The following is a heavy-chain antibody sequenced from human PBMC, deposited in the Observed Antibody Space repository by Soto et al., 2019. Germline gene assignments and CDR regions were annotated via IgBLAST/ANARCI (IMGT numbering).Heavy chain of an antibody. CDR3: AGGLGELRYYYGMDL. CDR2: IYYSGST. CDR1: GGSISSGGYY. J-gene: IGHJ6*02. V-gene: IGHV4-31*03. Sequence: QVQLQESGPGLVKPSQTLSLTCTVSGGSISSGGYYWSWIRQHPGKGLEWIGYIYYSGSTYYNPLLKGRITHSEDTAKNQFALKLSPVTAADTGVYYRAGGLGELRYYYGMDLWGQGTTVTVSS. D-gene: IGHD3-10*01.